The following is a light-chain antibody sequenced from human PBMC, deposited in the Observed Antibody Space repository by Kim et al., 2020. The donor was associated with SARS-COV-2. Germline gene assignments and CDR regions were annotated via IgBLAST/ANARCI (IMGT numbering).Light chain of an antibody. CDR3: CSYAGSYTYV. CDR1: SSDVGGYNY. Sequence: QSVTISCTGTSSDVGGYNYVSWYQQHPGKAPKLMFYGVSKRPSGVPDRFSGSKSGNTASLTISGLQAEDEADYYCCSYAGSYTYVFGTGTKVTVL. J-gene: IGLJ1*01. V-gene: IGLV2-11*01. CDR2: GVS.